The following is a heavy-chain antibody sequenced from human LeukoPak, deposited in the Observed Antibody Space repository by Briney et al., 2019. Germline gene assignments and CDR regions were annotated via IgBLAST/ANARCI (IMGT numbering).Heavy chain of an antibody. V-gene: IGHV1-69*04. J-gene: IGHJ4*02. CDR1: GGTFSSYT. D-gene: IGHD5-18*01. CDR2: IIPILGIA. Sequence: SVKVSRKASGGTFSSYTISWVGQAPGQGLEWMGRIIPILGIANYAQKFQGRVTITADKSTSTAYMELSSLRSEDTAVYYCARDVGTAMAFDYWGQGTLVTVSS. CDR3: ARDVGTAMAFDY.